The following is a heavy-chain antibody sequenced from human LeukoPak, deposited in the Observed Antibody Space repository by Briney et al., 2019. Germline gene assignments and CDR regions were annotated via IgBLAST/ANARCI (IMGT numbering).Heavy chain of an antibody. Sequence: SETLSLTCAVYGGSFSGYYWSWIRQPPGKGLEWIGEINHSGSANYNPSLKSRVTISVDTSKNQFSLKLSSVTAADTAVYYCARTYYGSGSYSPTPLGYWGQGTLVTVSS. D-gene: IGHD3-10*01. CDR3: ARTYYGSGSYSPTPLGY. J-gene: IGHJ4*02. V-gene: IGHV4-34*01. CDR2: INHSGSA. CDR1: GGSFSGYY.